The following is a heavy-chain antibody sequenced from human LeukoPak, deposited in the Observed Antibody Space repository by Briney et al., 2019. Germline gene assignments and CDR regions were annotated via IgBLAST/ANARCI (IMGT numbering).Heavy chain of an antibody. CDR1: GFTFSSYW. J-gene: IGHJ4*02. CDR2: INSDGSST. Sequence: GGSLRLSCAASGFTFSSYWMHWVRQAPGKGLVWVSRINSDGSSTSYADSVKGRFTISRDNAKNTLYLQMNSLRDEDTAVYYCARDPYAVGATTYFDYWGQGTPVTVSS. D-gene: IGHD1-26*01. V-gene: IGHV3-74*01. CDR3: ARDPYAVGATTYFDY.